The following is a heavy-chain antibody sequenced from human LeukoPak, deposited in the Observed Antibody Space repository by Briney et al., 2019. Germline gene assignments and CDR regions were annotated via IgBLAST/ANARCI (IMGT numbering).Heavy chain of an antibody. Sequence: ASVKVSCKASGGTFSSYAISWVRQAPGQGLEWMGGIIPIFGTANYAQKFQGRVTITADKSTSTAYMELSSLRSEDTAVYYCARGSHYYTAMGYYFDYWGQGTLVTVSS. J-gene: IGHJ4*02. CDR2: IIPIFGTA. V-gene: IGHV1-69*06. CDR3: ARGSHYYTAMGYYFDY. CDR1: GGTFSSYA. D-gene: IGHD5-18*01.